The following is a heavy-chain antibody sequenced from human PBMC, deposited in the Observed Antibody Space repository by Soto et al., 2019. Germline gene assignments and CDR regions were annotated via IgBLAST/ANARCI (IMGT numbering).Heavy chain of an antibody. V-gene: IGHV1-69*02. CDR1: GGTFSSYT. CDR2: IIPILGIA. D-gene: IGHD3-22*01. CDR3: ARSLYYYDSSGYPDY. J-gene: IGHJ4*02. Sequence: GASVKVSCKASGGTFSSYTISWVRQAPGQGLEWMGRIIPILGIANYAQKFQGRVTITADKSTSTAYMELSSLRSEDTAVYYCARSLYYYDSSGYPDYWGQGTLVTVPQ.